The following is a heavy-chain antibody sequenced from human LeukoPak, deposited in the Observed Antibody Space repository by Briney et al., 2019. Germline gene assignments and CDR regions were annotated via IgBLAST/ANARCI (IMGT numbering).Heavy chain of an antibody. CDR1: GFTFSSYA. CDR2: ISSHGGST. J-gene: IGHJ6*03. V-gene: IGHV3-64*01. D-gene: IGHD2-15*01. Sequence: PGGSLRLSCAASGFTFSSYAMHWVRQAPGKGLEYISAISSHGGSTYYANSVKGRFTISRDNSKNTLYLQMNSLRAEDTAIYYCAKNGDRGAYCTGGTCYPYFYYYMDVWGKGTTVTI. CDR3: AKNGDRGAYCTGGTCYPYFYYYMDV.